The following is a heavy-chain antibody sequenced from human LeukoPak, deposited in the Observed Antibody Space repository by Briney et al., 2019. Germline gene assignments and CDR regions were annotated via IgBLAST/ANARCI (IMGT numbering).Heavy chain of an antibody. CDR2: MKPNSGNT. CDR3: ARADRGTAMVTYYYYMDV. CDR1: GYTFTSYD. D-gene: IGHD5-18*01. V-gene: IGHV1-8*03. J-gene: IGHJ6*03. Sequence: ASVKVSCKASGYTFTSYDINWVRQATGQGLEWMGWMKPNSGNTGYAQKFQGRVTITRNTSISTAYMELSSLRSEDTAVYYCARADRGTAMVTYYYYMDVWGKGTTVTISS.